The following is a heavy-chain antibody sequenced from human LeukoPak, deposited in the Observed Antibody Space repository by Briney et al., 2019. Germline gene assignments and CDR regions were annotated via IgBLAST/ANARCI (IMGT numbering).Heavy chain of an antibody. CDR1: GFTFSSFA. Sequence: PGGSLRLSCAASGFTFSSFAMTWVRQAPGKGLEWVSAISGSGRYTYYADSVKGRFTISRDNSKNTLYLQMNSLRAEDTAVYYWAKYSSDWYDEYWGQGTLVTVSS. D-gene: IGHD6-19*01. CDR3: AKYSSDWYDEY. V-gene: IGHV3-23*01. CDR2: ISGSGRYT. J-gene: IGHJ4*02.